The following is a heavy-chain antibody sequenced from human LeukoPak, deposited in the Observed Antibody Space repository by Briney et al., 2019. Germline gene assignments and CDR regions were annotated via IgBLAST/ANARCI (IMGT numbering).Heavy chain of an antibody. V-gene: IGHV3-43*02. J-gene: IGHJ6*03. Sequence: PGRSMRLSCPPSALTFAVYAMHCDSHPQGECREWVSPTSAYGGSTDYADSGKGRFTIDRDNSKNSLYLQRNSLRTEDTALYYCAKDLAIVVTLYYYYMDVWGKGTTVTVSS. CDR3: AKDLAIVVTLYYYYMDV. CDR2: TSAYGGST. CDR1: ALTFAVYA. D-gene: IGHD4-23*01.